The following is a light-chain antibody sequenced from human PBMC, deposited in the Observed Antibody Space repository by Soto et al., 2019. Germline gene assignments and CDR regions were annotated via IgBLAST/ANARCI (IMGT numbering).Light chain of an antibody. V-gene: IGLV2-8*01. CDR3: SSFAGNNNLV. J-gene: IGLJ2*01. CDR2: EVS. Sequence: QSVLTQPPSASGSPGQSVTISCTGNSSDVGGYNYVSWYQQHPGKAPKLMISEVSKRPSGVPDRFSGSKSGNTASLTVSGLQAEDDADYYCSSFAGNNNLVFGGGTKLTVL. CDR1: SSDVGGYNY.